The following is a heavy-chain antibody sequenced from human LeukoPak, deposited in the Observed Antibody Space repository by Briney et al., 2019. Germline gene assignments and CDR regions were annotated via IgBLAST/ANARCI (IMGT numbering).Heavy chain of an antibody. V-gene: IGHV4-61*02. CDR3: ARDRGWEERLGWYWFDP. CDR2: IYTSGST. J-gene: IGHJ5*02. Sequence: PSETLSLTCTVSGGSISSGSYYWSWIRQPAGKGLEWIGRIYTSGSTNYNPSLKSRVTISVDTSKNQFSLKLSSVTAADTAVYYCARDRGWEERLGWYWFDPWGQGTLVTVSS. D-gene: IGHD6-19*01. CDR1: GGSISSGSYY.